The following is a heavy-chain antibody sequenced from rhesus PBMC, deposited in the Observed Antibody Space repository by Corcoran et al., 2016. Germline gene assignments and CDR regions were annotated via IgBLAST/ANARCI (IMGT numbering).Heavy chain of an antibody. J-gene: IGHJ4*01. CDR1: GYTFPSYY. Sequence: QVQLVQSGAEVKKPGASVKLSCKASGYTFPSYYLTWVRQAPGKVVEGMGWKNPGNGNTGYAQKFQGRVTLTRDTSTSTAFMELSSLRSEDTAVYYCTRNYGTLAFWGQGVQVTVSS. CDR2: KNPGNGNT. V-gene: IGHV1S9*01. D-gene: IGHD4-17*01. CDR3: TRNYGTLAF.